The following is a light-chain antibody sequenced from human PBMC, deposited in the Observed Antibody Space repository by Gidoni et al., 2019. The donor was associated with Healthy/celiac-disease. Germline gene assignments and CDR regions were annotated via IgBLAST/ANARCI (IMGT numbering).Light chain of an antibody. J-gene: IGLJ1*01. CDR3: QSYDSSLSGYV. CDR1: SSNIGAGYD. Sequence: QSVLTQPPSVSGAPGQRVTISCTGSSSNIGAGYDVHWYKQLPGPAPKLLIYGNSNRPSGLPYRFSGSKSVTSASLAITGLQAEDEADYYCQSYDSSLSGYVFGTGTKVTVL. CDR2: GNS. V-gene: IGLV1-40*01.